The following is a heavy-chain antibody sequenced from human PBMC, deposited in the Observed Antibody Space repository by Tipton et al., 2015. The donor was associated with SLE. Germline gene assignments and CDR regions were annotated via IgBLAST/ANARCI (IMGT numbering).Heavy chain of an antibody. D-gene: IGHD2/OR15-2a*01. CDR3: ARQAYLCSTTSCPMNPDAFDI. J-gene: IGHJ3*02. Sequence: TLSLTCSVSGVSITNYHSYWDWFRQTAGKGLEWIGRIYFSGRTYYNPSVTSRVTIALDTSKNQFSLKLSSVTAADTAVYFCARQAYLCSTTSCPMNPDAFDIWGQGTMVTVSS. V-gene: IGHV4-61*02. CDR2: IYFSGRT. CDR1: GVSITNYHSY.